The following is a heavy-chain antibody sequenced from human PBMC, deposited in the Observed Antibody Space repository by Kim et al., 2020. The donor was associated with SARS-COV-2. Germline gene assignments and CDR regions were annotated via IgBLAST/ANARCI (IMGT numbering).Heavy chain of an antibody. Sequence: ASVKVSCKASGFTFSSYGFTWMRQAPGQGLEWMGWNSGYNGNTNYGQKFQDRFIMTTDTSTTTVYMELRSLRSDDTAVYYCARDLTLAGSFRGQGTQVTV. V-gene: IGHV1-18*01. CDR1: GFTFSSYG. CDR2: NSGYNGNT. J-gene: IGHJ4*02. D-gene: IGHD3-10*01. CDR3: ARDLTLAGSF.